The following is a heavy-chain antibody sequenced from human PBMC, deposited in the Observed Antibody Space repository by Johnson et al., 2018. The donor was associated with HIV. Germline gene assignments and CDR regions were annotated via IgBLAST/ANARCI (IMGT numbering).Heavy chain of an antibody. CDR1: GFTLSNYG. CDR2: INWNGGST. CDR3: ARAFLSHYYDSSGPVDI. Sequence: EVQLLESGGGVVQPGGSLRLPCVASGFTLSNYGMSWVRQAPGKGLEWVSGINWNGGSTGYADSVKGRFTISRDNAKNSLYLQMNSLRAEDTALYYCARAFLSHYYDSSGPVDIWGQGTMVTVSS. D-gene: IGHD3-22*01. V-gene: IGHV3-20*04. J-gene: IGHJ3*02.